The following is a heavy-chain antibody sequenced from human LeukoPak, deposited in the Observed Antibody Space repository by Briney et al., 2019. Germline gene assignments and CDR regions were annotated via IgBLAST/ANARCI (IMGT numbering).Heavy chain of an antibody. CDR2: IYYSGST. CDR1: GGSVNSGTYY. D-gene: IGHD5-18*01. J-gene: IGHJ4*02. CDR3: ARGRGYTAMVDY. Sequence: SETLSLTCTVSGGSVNSGTYYWSWIRQPPGKGLEWIGYIYYSGSTNYNPSLKSRVTISVDTSKNQFSLKLSSVTAADTAVYYCARGRGYTAMVDYWGQGTLVTVSS. V-gene: IGHV4-61*01.